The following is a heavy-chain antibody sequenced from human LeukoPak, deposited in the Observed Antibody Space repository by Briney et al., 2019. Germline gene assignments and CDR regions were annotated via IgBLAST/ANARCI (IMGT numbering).Heavy chain of an antibody. J-gene: IGHJ3*02. V-gene: IGHV4-30-4*01. CDR1: GGSISSGDYY. D-gene: IGHD3-22*01. CDR2: IYYSGST. CDR3: ARGSSGSDAFDI. Sequence: SQTLSLTCTVSGGSISSGDYYWSWIRQPPGKGLEWIGYIYYSGSTYYNPSLKSRVTISVDTSKNQFSLKLSSVTAADTAVYYCARGSSGSDAFDIWGQGTMVTVSS.